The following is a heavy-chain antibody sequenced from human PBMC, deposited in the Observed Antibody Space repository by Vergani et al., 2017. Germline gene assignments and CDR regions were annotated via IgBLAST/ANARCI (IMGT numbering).Heavy chain of an antibody. Sequence: EVQLVQSGAEVKKPGESLKISCQISGDSFTNYWIGWVRQMPGKGLEWMGSIHPADSDTRYSPSFQGQVTISVDKSISTAYLQRSSLRASDSAMYYCARLYGRDSSGSKFFDSWGQGTLVTVSS. CDR3: ARLYGRDSSGSKFFDS. J-gene: IGHJ4*02. D-gene: IGHD3-22*01. V-gene: IGHV5-51*01. CDR2: IHPADSDT. CDR1: GDSFTNYW.